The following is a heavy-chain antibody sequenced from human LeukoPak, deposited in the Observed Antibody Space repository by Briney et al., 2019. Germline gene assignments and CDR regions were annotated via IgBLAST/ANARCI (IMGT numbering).Heavy chain of an antibody. Sequence: GASVKVSCKASGYTFTSYGISWVRQAPGRGLEWMGWISAYNGNTNYAQKLQGRVTMTTDTSTSTAYMELRSLRSDDTAVYYCARGDWLLSIAPIDYWGQGTLVTVSS. V-gene: IGHV1-18*01. CDR3: ARGDWLLSIAPIDY. D-gene: IGHD3-9*01. J-gene: IGHJ4*02. CDR2: ISAYNGNT. CDR1: GYTFTSYG.